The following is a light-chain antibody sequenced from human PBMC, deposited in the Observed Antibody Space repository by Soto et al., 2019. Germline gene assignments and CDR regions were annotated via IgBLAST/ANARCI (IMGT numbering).Light chain of an antibody. V-gene: IGKV1-5*01. Sequence: DIQMTQSPSTLSASVGDRVTITCRASQSISSWLAWYQQKPGKAPKLLIYDASSLESGVPSRFSGSGLGKKFTLTISSLQPDDSAIYSSKHYNSYRWTFGQGTRV. CDR1: QSISSW. J-gene: IGKJ1*01. CDR3: KHYNSYRWT. CDR2: DAS.